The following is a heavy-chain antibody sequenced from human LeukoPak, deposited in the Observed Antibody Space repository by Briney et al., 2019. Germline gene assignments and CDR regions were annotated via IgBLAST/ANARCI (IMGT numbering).Heavy chain of an antibody. CDR3: ARGYYYGSGD. CDR2: INHSGST. Sequence: PSETLSLTCAVYGGSFSGYYWSWIRQPPGKGLEWIGEINHSGSTNYNPSLKSRVTISVDTSENQFSLKLSSVTAADTAVYYCARGYYYGSGDWGQGTLVTVSS. V-gene: IGHV4-34*01. CDR1: GGSFSGYY. D-gene: IGHD3-10*01. J-gene: IGHJ4*02.